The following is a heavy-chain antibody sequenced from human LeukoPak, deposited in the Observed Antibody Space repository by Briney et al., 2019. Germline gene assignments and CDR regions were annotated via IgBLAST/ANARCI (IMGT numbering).Heavy chain of an antibody. J-gene: IGHJ4*02. CDR1: GGSISSSNC. D-gene: IGHD3-22*01. V-gene: IGHV4-4*02. CDR3: ARDLGAPDSSGYYYGD. CDR2: IYHSGST. Sequence: PSETLSLTCAVSGGSISSSNCWSWVRQPPGKGLEWIGEIYHSGSTNYNPSLKSRVTISVDKSKNQFSLKLSSVTAADTAVYYCARDLGAPDSSGYYYGDWGQGTLVTVSS.